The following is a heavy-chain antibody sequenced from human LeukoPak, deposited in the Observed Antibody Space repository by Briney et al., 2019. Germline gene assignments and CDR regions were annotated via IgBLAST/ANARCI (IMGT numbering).Heavy chain of an antibody. V-gene: IGHV3-23*01. D-gene: IGHD3-16*01. CDR1: GFTFRSYA. CDR2: FSGSGGDT. CDR3: AKGRAYTVYYFDY. Sequence: PGGSLRLSCAASGFTFRSYAMRWVRQAPGKGLEWVSAFSGSGGDTYYAGGVKGRFTISRDNSKDTLYLQMNSLRAEDTAVYYCAKGRAYTVYYFDYWGQGTLVTVSS. J-gene: IGHJ4*02.